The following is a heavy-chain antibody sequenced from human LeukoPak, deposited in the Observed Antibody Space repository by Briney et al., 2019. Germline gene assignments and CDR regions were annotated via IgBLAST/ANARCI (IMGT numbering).Heavy chain of an antibody. D-gene: IGHD5-18*01. V-gene: IGHV4-4*07. CDR2: IYTSGST. CDR3: ARGEGYSYGSHFDY. J-gene: IGHJ4*02. Sequence: SETLSLTCTVSGGSLSSYYWSWLRQPAGKGLEWIGRIYTSGSTNYNPSLKSRVTMSVDTSKNQFSLKLSSVTAADTAVYYCARGEGYSYGSHFDYWGQGTLVTVSS. CDR1: GGSLSSYY.